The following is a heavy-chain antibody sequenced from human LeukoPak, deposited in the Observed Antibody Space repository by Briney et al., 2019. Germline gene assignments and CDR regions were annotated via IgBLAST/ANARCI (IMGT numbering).Heavy chain of an antibody. CDR1: GFTFNTHT. Sequence: GGSLRLSCAASGFTFNTHTMNWVRQAPGKGLEWVSSITSSNSYTYYADSVKGRFTISRDNSKNTLYLQMNSLRAEDTAVYFCAKESSDWSWDWGQGALVTVSP. CDR3: AKESSDWSWD. CDR2: ITSSNSYT. D-gene: IGHD6-13*01. J-gene: IGHJ4*02. V-gene: IGHV3-21*04.